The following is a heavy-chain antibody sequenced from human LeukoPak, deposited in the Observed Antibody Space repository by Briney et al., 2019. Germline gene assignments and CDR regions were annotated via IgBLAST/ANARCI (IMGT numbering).Heavy chain of an antibody. CDR1: GFTFSSYS. J-gene: IGHJ4*02. V-gene: IGHV3-21*01. CDR2: ISSSSSYI. CDR3: ARDREPASFDY. D-gene: IGHD1-14*01. Sequence: PGGSLRLSCAASGFTFSSYSMNWVRQAPGKGLEWVSSISSSSSYICYADSEKGRFTISRDNAKNSLYLQMNSLRAEDTAVYYCARDREPASFDYWGQGTLVTVSS.